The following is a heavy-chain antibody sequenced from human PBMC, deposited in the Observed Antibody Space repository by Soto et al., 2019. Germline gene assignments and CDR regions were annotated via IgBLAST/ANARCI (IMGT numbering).Heavy chain of an antibody. CDR2: IIPIFGTA. J-gene: IGHJ3*02. CDR3: ARELGVNDAFDI. CDR1: GGTFSSYA. Sequence: ASVKVSCKASGGTFSSYAISWVRQAPGQGLEWMGGIIPIFGTANYAQRFQGRVTITADESTSTAYMELSSLRSEDTAVYYCARELGVNDAFDIWGQGTMVTVSS. D-gene: IGHD1-26*01. V-gene: IGHV1-69*13.